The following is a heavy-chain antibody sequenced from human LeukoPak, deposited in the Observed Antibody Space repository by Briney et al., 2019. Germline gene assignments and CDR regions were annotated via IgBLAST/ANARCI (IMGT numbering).Heavy chain of an antibody. Sequence: SQSFAVNCAICADRRCIKSACWNWIRQSPSRNLEWLGRTYFGSKWYNDYAVSVKSRITINPDTSKNQFSLQLNSVTPEDTAIYYCARGWLRTGFDYWGQGTLVTVSS. CDR2: TYFGSKWYN. D-gene: IGHD5-12*01. V-gene: IGHV6-1*01. J-gene: IGHJ4*02. CDR1: ADRRCIKSAC. CDR3: ARGWLRTGFDY.